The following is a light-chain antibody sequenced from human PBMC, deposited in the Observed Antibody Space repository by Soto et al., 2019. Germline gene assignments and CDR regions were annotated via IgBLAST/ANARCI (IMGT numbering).Light chain of an antibody. Sequence: EIVLTQSPAILSLSPGERATLSCRASQSVSSHLAWYQQKPGQAPRLLMYDTSNRATGIPARFSGSGSGTDITLTISSLEPEDFAVYYCQQRVNWPLTFGGGTKVEIK. CDR1: QSVSSH. CDR3: QQRVNWPLT. J-gene: IGKJ4*01. V-gene: IGKV3-11*01. CDR2: DTS.